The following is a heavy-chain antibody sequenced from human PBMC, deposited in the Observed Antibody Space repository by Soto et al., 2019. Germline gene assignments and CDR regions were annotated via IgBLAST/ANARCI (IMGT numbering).Heavy chain of an antibody. J-gene: IGHJ4*02. D-gene: IGHD4-17*01. V-gene: IGHV3-48*01. Sequence: GGSLRLSCVASEFTFSSYSMNWVRQAPGEGLEWVSYISSSGSTIYYADSVKGRVTISRDNAKNSVFLQLHSLRVDDTAVYYCARDHYGDYAVDCWGQGTLVTVSS. CDR2: ISSSGSTI. CDR3: ARDHYGDYAVDC. CDR1: EFTFSSYS.